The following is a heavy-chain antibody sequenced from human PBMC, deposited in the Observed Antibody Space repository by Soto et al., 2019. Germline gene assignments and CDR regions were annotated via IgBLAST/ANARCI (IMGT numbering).Heavy chain of an antibody. CDR3: ARRQQWLVIGVYYYGMDV. CDR1: GYTFTSYG. V-gene: IGHV1-18*01. D-gene: IGHD6-19*01. Sequence: QVQLVQSGAEVKKPGASVKVSCKASGYTFTSYGISWVRQAPGQGLEWMGWISAYNGNTNYAQKLQGRVTMTTDTSTRTAYMELRSLRSDDTAVYYCARRQQWLVIGVYYYGMDVWGQGTTVTVSS. CDR2: ISAYNGNT. J-gene: IGHJ6*02.